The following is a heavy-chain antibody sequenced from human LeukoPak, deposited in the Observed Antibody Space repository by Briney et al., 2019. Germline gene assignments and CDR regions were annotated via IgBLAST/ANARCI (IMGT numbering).Heavy chain of an antibody. CDR2: TRYDGSNK. Sequence: TGGSLRLSCAASGFTFSSYGMHWVRQAPGKVLEWVAFTRYDGSNKYYADSVKGRFTISRDNSKNSLYLQMNSLRAEDTALYYCVKDRVWFGELLNPLFDNWGQGTRVTVSS. J-gene: IGHJ4*02. CDR1: GFTFSSYG. V-gene: IGHV3-30*02. D-gene: IGHD3-10*01. CDR3: VKDRVWFGELLNPLFDN.